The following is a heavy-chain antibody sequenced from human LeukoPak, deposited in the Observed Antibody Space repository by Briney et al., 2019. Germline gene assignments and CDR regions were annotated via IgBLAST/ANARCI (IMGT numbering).Heavy chain of an antibody. CDR1: GFSLSTSGVG. Sequence: SGPTLVNLTQTLTLTCTFSGFSLSTSGVGVGWIRQPPGKALEWLALIYWDDDKRYSPSLKSRLTITKDTSKNQVVLTMTNMDPVDTATYYCAHGGSLYSSGLEFNYWGQGTLVTVSS. V-gene: IGHV2-5*02. CDR3: AHGGSLYSSGLEFNY. J-gene: IGHJ4*02. D-gene: IGHD6-19*01. CDR2: IYWDDDK.